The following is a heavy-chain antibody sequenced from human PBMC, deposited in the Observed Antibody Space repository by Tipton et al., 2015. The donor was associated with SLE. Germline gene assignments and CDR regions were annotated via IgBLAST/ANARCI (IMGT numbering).Heavy chain of an antibody. V-gene: IGHV4-59*12. J-gene: IGHJ4*02. D-gene: IGHD6-19*01. Sequence: LRLSCKVSGGSISRYYWSRIRQPPGKGLDYIESIYYSGSTNSHPSLESRVTISVDTSKNQFSLKLSSVTAADTAVYYCARGISSGWWNYWGQGNLVTVSS. CDR3: ARGISSGWWNY. CDR2: IYYSGST. CDR1: GGSISRYY.